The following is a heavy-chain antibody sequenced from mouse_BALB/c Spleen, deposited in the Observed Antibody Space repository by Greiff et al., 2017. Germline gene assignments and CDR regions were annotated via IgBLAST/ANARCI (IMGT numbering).Heavy chain of an antibody. D-gene: IGHD3-3*01. CDR3: AISGTGDWFAY. CDR2: ISYSGST. CDR1: GYSITSDYA. V-gene: IGHV3-2*02. J-gene: IGHJ3*01. Sequence: VQLKESGPGLVKPSQSLSLTCTVTGYSITSDYAWNWIRQFPGNKLEWMGYISYSGSTSYNPSLKSRISITRDTSKNQFFLQLNSVTTEDTATHYCAISGTGDWFAYWGQGTLVTVSA.